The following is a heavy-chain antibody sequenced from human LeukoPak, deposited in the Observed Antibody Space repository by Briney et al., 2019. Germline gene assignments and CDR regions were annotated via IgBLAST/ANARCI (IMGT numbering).Heavy chain of an antibody. CDR1: GFTFSRYG. Sequence: TGGSLRLSCAASGFTFSRYGMHWVRQAPGKGLEWVTAISYDGSNKYYADSVKGRFTISRDNSKNTLYVQMNSLRAEDTAVYYCAKEGGKLYAFDIWGQGTMVTVSS. V-gene: IGHV3-30*04. D-gene: IGHD3-16*01. CDR3: AKEGGKLYAFDI. CDR2: ISYDGSNK. J-gene: IGHJ3*02.